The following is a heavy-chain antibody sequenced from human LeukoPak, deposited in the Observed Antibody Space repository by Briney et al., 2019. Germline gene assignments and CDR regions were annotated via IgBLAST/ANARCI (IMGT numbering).Heavy chain of an antibody. V-gene: IGHV4-39*07. CDR1: GGSISSSIYY. J-gene: IGHJ4*02. CDR3: ASEWQQLDY. Sequence: SETLSLTCIVSGGSISSSIYYWAWVRQPPGKGLEWIGTVFYNGATQYSPSLRSRVTISIDTSTNQFSLKLSSVTAADTAVYYCASEWQQLDYWGQETLVTVSS. D-gene: IGHD6-13*01. CDR2: VFYNGAT.